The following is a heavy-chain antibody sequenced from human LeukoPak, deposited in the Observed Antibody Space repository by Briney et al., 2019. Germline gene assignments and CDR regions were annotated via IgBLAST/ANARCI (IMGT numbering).Heavy chain of an antibody. CDR2: ISSDGKKK. D-gene: IGHD3-10*01. J-gene: IGHJ4*02. CDR3: ARAAGEEVPDFDF. V-gene: IGHV3-30*04. Sequence: PGGSLSLSCEASGFIFSSYAIHWVRQAPGKGLEWVGIISSDGKKKFYADSLKGRFTISRDNSKNTLYLQMNSLRADDTAVYYCARAAGEEVPDFDFWGQESPVTVSS. CDR1: GFIFSSYA.